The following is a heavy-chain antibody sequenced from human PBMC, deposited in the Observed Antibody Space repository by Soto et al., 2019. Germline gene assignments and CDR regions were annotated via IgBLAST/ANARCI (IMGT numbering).Heavy chain of an antibody. CDR1: GGSISSYY. CDR3: ARGPPGYGSGRDY. J-gene: IGHJ4*02. CDR2: IYYSGST. D-gene: IGHD3-10*01. Sequence: SSETLSLTCTVSGGSISSYYWSWIRQPPGKGLEWIGYIYYSGSTNYNPSLKSRVTISVDTSKNQFSLKLSSVTAADTAVYYCARGPPGYGSGRDYWGQGTLVTVSS. V-gene: IGHV4-59*12.